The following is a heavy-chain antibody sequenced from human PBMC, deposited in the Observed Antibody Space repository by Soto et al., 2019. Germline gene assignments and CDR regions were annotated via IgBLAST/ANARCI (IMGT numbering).Heavy chain of an antibody. D-gene: IGHD2-15*01. J-gene: IGHJ6*02. CDR3: GRGPSPRAPAGGTPYYYEIAV. V-gene: IGHV1-8*02. CDR1: GYDITAYD. CDR2: MNPINGAT. Sequence: ASVKGSCKTSGYDITAYDINWVRQASGQGLEWMGWMNPINGATGSARRFQGRVSMTRNTATGTAYLELTSLRSDDTGVYYCGRGPSPRAPAGGTPYYYEIAVRGQGSSDTVSS.